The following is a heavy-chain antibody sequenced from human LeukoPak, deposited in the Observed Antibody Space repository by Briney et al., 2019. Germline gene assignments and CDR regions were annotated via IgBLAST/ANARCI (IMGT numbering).Heavy chain of an antibody. V-gene: IGHV4-38-2*02. CDR1: GYSISSGYY. Sequence: KSSETLSLTCTVSGYSISSGYYWGWIRQPPGKGLEWIGSIYHSGSTYYNPSLKSRVTISVDTSKNQFSLKLSSVTAADTAVYYCASGGVGAIDYWGQGTLVTVSS. CDR3: ASGGVGAIDY. J-gene: IGHJ4*02. CDR2: IYHSGST. D-gene: IGHD1-26*01.